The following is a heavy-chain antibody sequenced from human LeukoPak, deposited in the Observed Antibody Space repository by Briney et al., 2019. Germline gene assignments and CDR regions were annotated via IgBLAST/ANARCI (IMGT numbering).Heavy chain of an antibody. D-gene: IGHD1-26*01. CDR3: ARGRVGATGY. CDR2: ISSSSSYI. CDR1: GFTFSSYS. Sequence: KSGGSLRLSCAASGFTFSSYSMNWVRQAPGKGLEWVSSISSSSSYIYYADSVKGRFTISRDNAKNSLYLQMNSLGAEDTAVYYCARGRVGATGYWGQGTLVTVSS. V-gene: IGHV3-21*01. J-gene: IGHJ4*02.